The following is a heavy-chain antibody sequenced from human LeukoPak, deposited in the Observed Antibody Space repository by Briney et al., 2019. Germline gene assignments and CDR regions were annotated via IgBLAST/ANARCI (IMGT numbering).Heavy chain of an antibody. Sequence: GRSLRLSCAASGFTFSSYAMHWVRQAPGKGLGWAAVISYDGSNKYYADSVKGRFTISRDNSKNTLYLQMNSLRAEDTAVYYCARARFTTVTTGLLDYWGQGTLVTVSS. CDR1: GFTFSSYA. J-gene: IGHJ4*02. CDR2: ISYDGSNK. D-gene: IGHD4-11*01. V-gene: IGHV3-30-3*01. CDR3: ARARFTTVTTGLLDY.